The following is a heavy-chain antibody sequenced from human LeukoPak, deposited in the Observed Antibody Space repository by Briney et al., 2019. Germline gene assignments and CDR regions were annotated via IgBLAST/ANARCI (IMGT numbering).Heavy chain of an antibody. Sequence: SETLSLTCAVYGGSFSGYYWSWIRQPPGKGLEWIGEINHSGSTYYNPSLKSRVTISVDRSKNQFSLKLSSVTAADTAVYYCVGWLRFVDYWGQGTLVTVSS. CDR1: GGSFSGYY. CDR2: INHSGST. D-gene: IGHD5-12*01. CDR3: VGWLRFVDY. J-gene: IGHJ4*02. V-gene: IGHV4-34*01.